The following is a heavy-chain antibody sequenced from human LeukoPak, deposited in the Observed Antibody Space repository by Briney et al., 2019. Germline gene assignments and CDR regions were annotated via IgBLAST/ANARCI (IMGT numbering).Heavy chain of an antibody. D-gene: IGHD4-23*01. V-gene: IGHV3-23*01. CDR1: GFTFSSYA. CDR3: ARRGDGGRSFDY. J-gene: IGHJ4*02. Sequence: GGSLRLSCAASGFTFSSYAMSWVRQAPGKGLEWVSTISNNDGGTYYADSVKGRFTISRDNSKNTLYLQMNSLRAEDTAVYYCARRGDGGRSFDYWGQGTLVTVSS. CDR2: ISNNDGGT.